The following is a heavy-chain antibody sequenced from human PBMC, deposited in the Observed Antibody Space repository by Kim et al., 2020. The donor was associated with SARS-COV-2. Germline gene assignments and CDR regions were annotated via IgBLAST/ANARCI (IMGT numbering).Heavy chain of an antibody. J-gene: IGHJ2*01. CDR2: INHSGST. CDR3: ARGRELRYFDWLLAPWYFDL. Sequence: SETLSLTCAVYGGSFSGHYWSWIRQPPGKGLEWIGEINHSGSTNYNPSLKSRVTISVDTSKNQFSLKLSSVTAADTAVYYCARGRELRYFDWLLAPWYFDLWGRGTLVTVSS. V-gene: IGHV4-34*01. D-gene: IGHD3-9*01. CDR1: GGSFSGHY.